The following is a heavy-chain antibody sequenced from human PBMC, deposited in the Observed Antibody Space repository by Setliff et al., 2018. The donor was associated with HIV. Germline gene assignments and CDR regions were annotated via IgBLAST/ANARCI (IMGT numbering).Heavy chain of an antibody. V-gene: IGHV3-23*01. J-gene: IGHJ4*02. D-gene: IGHD2-15*01. Sequence: PGESLKISCAASGFTFSGDSVNWVRQAPGKGLEWVSTTTYYADSVKGRFTISRDNSQNTLYLQMNSLSADDTAIYYCAKNLWPHCSGGSCSLFLAIYYFDYWGQGALVTVSS. CDR3: AKNLWPHCSGGSCSLFLAIYYFDY. CDR2: TT. CDR1: GFTFSGDS.